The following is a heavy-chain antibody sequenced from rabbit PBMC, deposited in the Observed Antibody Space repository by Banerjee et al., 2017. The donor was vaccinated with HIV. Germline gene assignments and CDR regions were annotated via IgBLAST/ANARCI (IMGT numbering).Heavy chain of an antibody. CDR2: IDGGSSGGT. J-gene: IGHJ4*01. D-gene: IGHD8-1*01. CDR1: GFSISSSSW. V-gene: IGHV1S40*01. Sequence: QSLEESGGDQVKPGASFTPTCTASGFSISSSSWICWAGQAPGKGPEWIACIDGGSSGGTYYPNWAKGRFTISKTSSTTVTLHLTRLTGADTATYFCARQLAYAGSSYWDLWDPATLVTVS. CDR3: ARQLAYAGSSYWDL.